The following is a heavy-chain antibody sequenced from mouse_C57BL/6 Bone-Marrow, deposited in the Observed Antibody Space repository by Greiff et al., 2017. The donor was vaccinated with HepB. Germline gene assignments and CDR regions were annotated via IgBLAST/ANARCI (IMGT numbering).Heavy chain of an antibody. CDR3: APYDAPWFAY. D-gene: IGHD2-3*01. V-gene: IGHV14-3*01. J-gene: IGHJ3*01. CDR2: IDPANGNT. CDR1: GFNIKNNY. Sequence: EVKLMESVAELVRPGASVKLSCTASGFNIKNNYMHWVKQRPEQGLEWIGRIDPANGNTKYAPKFQGKATITADTSSNTAYLQLSSLASEDAAIYYCAPYDAPWFAYWGQGTLVTVSA.